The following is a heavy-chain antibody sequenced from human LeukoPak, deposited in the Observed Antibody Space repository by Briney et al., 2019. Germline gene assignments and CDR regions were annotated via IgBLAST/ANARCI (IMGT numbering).Heavy chain of an antibody. CDR3: AEVVL. J-gene: IGHJ4*02. CDR1: GFTFSDYS. Sequence: GGSLRLSCAASGFTFSDYSMNWVRQAPGKGLEWISYISSNSSKTYYADSVQGRFTISRDDAKSSLYLQMNSLRAEDTAVYYCAEVVLRGQGTLVTVSS. CDR2: ISSNSSKT. V-gene: IGHV3-48*01. D-gene: IGHD2-8*01.